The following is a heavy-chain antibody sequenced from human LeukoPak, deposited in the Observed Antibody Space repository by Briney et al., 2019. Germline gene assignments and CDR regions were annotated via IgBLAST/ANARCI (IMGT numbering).Heavy chain of an antibody. CDR1: GDSVSSNSAA. D-gene: IGHD3-16*02. Sequence: SQTLSLTCAISGDSVSSNSAAWNWIRQSPSRGLEWLGRTYYRSKWYNDYAVSVKSRITIKPDTSKNQFSLKLSSVTAADTAVYYCARRVYDYVWGSYRYAYYYYMDVWGKGTTVTISS. J-gene: IGHJ6*03. CDR2: TYYRSKWYN. V-gene: IGHV6-1*01. CDR3: ARRVYDYVWGSYRYAYYYYMDV.